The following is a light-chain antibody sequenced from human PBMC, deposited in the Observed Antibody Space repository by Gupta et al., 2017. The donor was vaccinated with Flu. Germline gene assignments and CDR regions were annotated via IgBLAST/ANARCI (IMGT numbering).Light chain of an antibody. V-gene: IGLV1-47*01. CDR2: GNN. Sequence: QSVLTQPPSAPGPPGQRITISCSGSSSNIGSISVHWYQQLPGAAPRLLMYGNNQRPSGVPDRFSGSKSGTSASLPIIGLRAEDEADYYCAASDESRTSYVLGTGTRVTVL. J-gene: IGLJ1*01. CDR1: SSNIGSIS. CDR3: AASDESRTSYV.